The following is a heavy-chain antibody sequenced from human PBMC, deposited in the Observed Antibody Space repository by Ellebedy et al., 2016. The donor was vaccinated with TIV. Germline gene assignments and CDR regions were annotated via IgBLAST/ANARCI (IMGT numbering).Heavy chain of an antibody. D-gene: IGHD3-9*01. CDR3: ARGQSTDFDWFTMGY. CDR2: ISSSSRET. CDR1: GFTLSDYY. J-gene: IGHJ4*02. V-gene: IGHV3-11*06. Sequence: PGGSLRLSCAASGFTLSDYYMSWIRQAPGKGLEWVSYISSSSRETNYPDSVKGRFTISSDNAQNSLSLQMDSLRAEDTAVYYCARGQSTDFDWFTMGYWGQGTLVTVSP.